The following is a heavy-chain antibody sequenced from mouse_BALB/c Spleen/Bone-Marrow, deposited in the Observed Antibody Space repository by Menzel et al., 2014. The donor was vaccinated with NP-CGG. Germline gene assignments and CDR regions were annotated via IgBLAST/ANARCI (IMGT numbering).Heavy chain of an antibody. Sequence: QVQLQQSGAELMKPGASVKISCKATGYTFSSYWIEWVKQRPGHGLEWIGEILPGSGSTIYNEKFKGKATFTADTSSNTAYMQLSSLTSEDSAVYYCAREGHYYGYWFAYWGQGTLVTVSA. CDR3: AREGHYYGYWFAY. V-gene: IGHV1-9*01. CDR2: ILPGSGST. CDR1: GYTFSSYW. J-gene: IGHJ3*01. D-gene: IGHD1-2*01.